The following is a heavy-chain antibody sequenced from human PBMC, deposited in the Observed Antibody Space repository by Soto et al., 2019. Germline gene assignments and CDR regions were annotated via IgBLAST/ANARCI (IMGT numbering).Heavy chain of an antibody. J-gene: IGHJ4*02. Sequence: GASVKVSCKASNYTFTSYGISWVRQAPGQGLEWMGWISAYNGNTNYAQKLQGRVNMTTDTSTSTAYMELRSLKSDDTAVYYCARDGLAVAGTKLGYWGQGTLVTVSS. CDR3: ARDGLAVAGTKLGY. V-gene: IGHV1-18*01. CDR1: NYTFTSYG. D-gene: IGHD6-19*01. CDR2: ISAYNGNT.